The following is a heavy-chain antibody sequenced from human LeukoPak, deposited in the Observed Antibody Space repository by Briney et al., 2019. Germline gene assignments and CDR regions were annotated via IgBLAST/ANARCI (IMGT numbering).Heavy chain of an antibody. V-gene: IGHV3-13*01. CDR1: GFTFSNYG. CDR3: AREGSLSSSDAFDI. J-gene: IGHJ3*02. Sequence: GGSLRLSCAASGFTFSNYGMHWVRLVLGKGLEWVSAIGIAGNTFYAGSVKGRFTISRENAKNSFHLQMNSLGAGDTAVYYCAREGSLSSSDAFDIWGQGTVVTVSS. CDR2: IGIAGNT. D-gene: IGHD6-6*01.